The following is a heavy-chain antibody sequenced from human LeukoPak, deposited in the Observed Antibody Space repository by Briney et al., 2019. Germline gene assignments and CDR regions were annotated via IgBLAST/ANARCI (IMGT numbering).Heavy chain of an antibody. CDR3: ARDGHYTIYELRFDY. CDR2: ITGSGGST. Sequence: GGSLRLPCAASGFTFSSYAMSWVRQAPGKGLEWVSGITGSGGSTYYADSVKGRFTISRDNSKNTLYLQMNSLRAEDTGVYYCARDGHYTIYELRFDYWGQGALVTVSS. CDR1: GFTFSSYA. J-gene: IGHJ4*02. V-gene: IGHV3-23*01. D-gene: IGHD5/OR15-5a*01.